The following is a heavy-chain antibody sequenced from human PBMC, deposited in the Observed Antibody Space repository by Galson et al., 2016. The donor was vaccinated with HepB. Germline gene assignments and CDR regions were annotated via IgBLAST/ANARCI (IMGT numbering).Heavy chain of an antibody. CDR1: GFSVSTYG. CDR2: IRGSGGVT. V-gene: IGHV3-23*01. CDR3: AKDILEVPAALPFDS. Sequence: SLRLSCAVSGFSVSTYGMSWVRQAPGKGLEWVLAIRGSGGVTHYADSVRGRFTISRDHSKRTLFLHMSSLTVEDTAVYYCAKDILEVPAALPFDSWGQGTLVIVSS. D-gene: IGHD2-2*01. J-gene: IGHJ4*02.